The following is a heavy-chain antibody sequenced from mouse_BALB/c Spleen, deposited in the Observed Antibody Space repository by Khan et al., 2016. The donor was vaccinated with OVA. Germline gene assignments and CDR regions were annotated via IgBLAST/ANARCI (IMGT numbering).Heavy chain of an antibody. J-gene: IGHJ4*01. Sequence: QIQLVQSGPELKKPGETVKISCKASGHTFTNFGMNWVKQAPGKGLKWMGWINTYPGEPTYADDFNGRFAFSLEASASTAYLQINNLTNEDTATYFCARPPYFSYAMDNWGQGTSVTVSS. CDR1: GHTFTNFG. D-gene: IGHD2-10*01. V-gene: IGHV9-3-1*01. CDR3: ARPPYFSYAMDN. CDR2: INTYPGEP.